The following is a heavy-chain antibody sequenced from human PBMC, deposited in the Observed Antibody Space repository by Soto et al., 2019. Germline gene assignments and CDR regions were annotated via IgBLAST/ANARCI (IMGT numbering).Heavy chain of an antibody. Sequence: ASVKVSCKASGGTFSSYTISWVRQAPGQGLEWMGRIIPILGIANYAQKFQGRVTITADKSTSTAYMELSSLRSEDTAVYYCARDSEYCSSTSCYIIRFDYWGQGTLVTVSS. CDR3: ARDSEYCSSTSCYIIRFDY. CDR2: IIPILGIA. D-gene: IGHD2-2*02. V-gene: IGHV1-69*04. J-gene: IGHJ4*02. CDR1: GGTFSSYT.